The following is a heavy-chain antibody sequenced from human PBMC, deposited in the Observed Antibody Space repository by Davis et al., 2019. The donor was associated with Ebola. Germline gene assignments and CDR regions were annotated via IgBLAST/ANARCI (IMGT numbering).Heavy chain of an antibody. CDR1: GGFISSYY. Sequence: MPSETLSLTCTVSGGFISSYYWSWIRQPPGKGLEWIGYIYNSGSTNYNPSLKSRVTISVDTSKNQFSLKLSSVTAADTAVYYCARVRCISISCQAAGAFDIWGQGTMVTVSS. V-gene: IGHV4-59*01. J-gene: IGHJ3*02. CDR2: IYNSGST. CDR3: ARVRCISISCQAAGAFDI. D-gene: IGHD2-2*01.